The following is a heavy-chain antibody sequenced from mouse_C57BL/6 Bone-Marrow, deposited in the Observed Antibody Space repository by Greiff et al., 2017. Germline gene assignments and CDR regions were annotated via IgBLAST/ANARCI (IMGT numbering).Heavy chain of an antibody. D-gene: IGHD3-2*02. CDR2: IYPRSGNT. CDR3: ARRQLRLQGWFAY. J-gene: IGHJ3*01. V-gene: IGHV1-81*01. CDR1: GYTFTSYG. Sequence: QVQLQQSGAELARPGASVKLSCKASGYTFTSYGISWVKQRTGQGLEWIGEIYPRSGNTYYNEKFKGKATLTADNSSSTAYMELRSLTSEDSAVXYCARRQLRLQGWFAYWGQGTLGTVSA.